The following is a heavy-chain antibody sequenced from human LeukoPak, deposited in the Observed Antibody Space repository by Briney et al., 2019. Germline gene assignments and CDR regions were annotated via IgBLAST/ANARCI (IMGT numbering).Heavy chain of an antibody. CDR1: GGSTSSSSYY. V-gene: IGHV4-39*01. Sequence: SETLSLTCTVSGGSTSSSSYYWGWIRQPPGKGLEWIGSIYYSGSTYYNPSLKSRVTISVDTSKNQFSLKLSSVTAADTAVYYCARQDIVVVPVAKDWFDPWGQGTLVTVSS. CDR3: ARQDIVVVPVAKDWFDP. D-gene: IGHD2-2*01. CDR2: IYYSGST. J-gene: IGHJ5*02.